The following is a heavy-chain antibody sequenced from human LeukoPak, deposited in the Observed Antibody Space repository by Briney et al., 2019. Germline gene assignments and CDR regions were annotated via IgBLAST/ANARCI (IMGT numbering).Heavy chain of an antibody. CDR2: IWYDGSNK. CDR3: AKDPKKYGYNSIYYYYGMDV. Sequence: PGGSLRLSCAASGFXFTTSGIHWVRQAPGKGLEWVAVIWYDGSNKYYADSVKGRFTISRDNSKNTLYLQMNSLRAEDTAVYYCAKDPKKYGYNSIYYYYGMDVWGQGTTVTVSS. V-gene: IGHV3-30*02. J-gene: IGHJ6*02. D-gene: IGHD5-24*01. CDR1: GFXFTTSG.